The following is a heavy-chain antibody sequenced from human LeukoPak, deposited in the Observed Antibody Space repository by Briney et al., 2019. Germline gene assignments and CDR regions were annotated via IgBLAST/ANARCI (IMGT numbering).Heavy chain of an antibody. D-gene: IGHD3-9*01. CDR1: GFTFSSYW. V-gene: IGHV3-74*01. Sequence: GGSRRLSCAASGFTFSSYWMHWVRQAPGKGLVWVSRINSDGRSTNYADSVKGRFSISRDNAENTLYLQMSSLRVEDTAVYYCVRGADTGYSSDSWGQGTLVTVSS. CDR3: VRGADTGYSSDS. CDR2: INSDGRST. J-gene: IGHJ4*02.